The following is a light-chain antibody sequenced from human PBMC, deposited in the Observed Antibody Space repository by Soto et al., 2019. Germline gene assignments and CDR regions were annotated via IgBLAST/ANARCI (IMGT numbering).Light chain of an antibody. J-gene: IGKJ1*01. Sequence: DIQMTQSPSSLSASLGDRVTITCRSSQTISSYLNWYQQKPGKAPKLLIFAASSLQSGVPSRFSGSGSGTEFTLTITSLQSEDFALYYCQQYHNLWTFGQGTKVDIK. V-gene: IGKV1-39*01. CDR1: QTISSY. CDR2: AAS. CDR3: QQYHNLWT.